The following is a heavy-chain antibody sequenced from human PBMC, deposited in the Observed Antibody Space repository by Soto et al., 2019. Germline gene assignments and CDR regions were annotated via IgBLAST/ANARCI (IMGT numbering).Heavy chain of an antibody. Sequence: ASVKVSCKASGYTFTGYYMHWVRQAPGQGLEWMGWINPNSGGTNYAQKFQGWVTMTRDTSISTAYMELSRLRSDDTAVYYCARDQSSGYDFDAFDIWGQGTMVTVSS. D-gene: IGHD5-12*01. CDR2: INPNSGGT. J-gene: IGHJ3*02. V-gene: IGHV1-2*04. CDR3: ARDQSSGYDFDAFDI. CDR1: GYTFTGYY.